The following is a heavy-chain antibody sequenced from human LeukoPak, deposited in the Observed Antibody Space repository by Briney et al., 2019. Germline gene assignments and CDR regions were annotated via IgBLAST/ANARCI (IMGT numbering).Heavy chain of an antibody. CDR2: ISSSSSYI. Sequence: EGSLSLSCAASGFTFSSYSMNWVRQAPGKGLEWVSSISSSSSYIYYADSVKGRFTISRDNAKNSLYLQVNSLRAEDTAVYYCARGQAIVVVSGGDYFDYWGQGTLVTVSS. D-gene: IGHD2-2*01. V-gene: IGHV3-21*01. J-gene: IGHJ4*02. CDR3: ARGQAIVVVSGGDYFDY. CDR1: GFTFSSYS.